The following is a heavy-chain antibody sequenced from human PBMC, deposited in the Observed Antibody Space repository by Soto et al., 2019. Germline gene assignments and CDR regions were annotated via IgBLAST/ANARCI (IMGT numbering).Heavy chain of an antibody. CDR2: ISFNGRKT. CDR1: GFNFTYNA. V-gene: IGHV3-30*04. J-gene: IGHJ2*01. Sequence: QEQLVESGGGVVRPGKSLRLSCEASGFNFTYNAMHWVRQAPGKGLEWVAVISFNGRKTFYARSVKGRFTISRDNSKNTLYLQINNRDPGDTAVYYCARDWLRRDDILTPSWNFNLWGQGTLVTAS. CDR3: ARDWLRRDDILTPSWNFNL. D-gene: IGHD3-9*01.